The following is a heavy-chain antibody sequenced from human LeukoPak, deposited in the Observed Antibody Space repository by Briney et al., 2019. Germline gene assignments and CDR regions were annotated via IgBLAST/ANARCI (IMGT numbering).Heavy chain of an antibody. Sequence: GGSLRLSCVASGFTFSNYAMTWVRQAPGKGLEWVSAISGSGGSTYYADSVKGRFSISRDNSKNTLYLQMNSLRAEDTAIYYCAKDRDYGGINWFDPWGQGTLATISS. J-gene: IGHJ5*02. D-gene: IGHD4-23*01. CDR3: AKDRDYGGINWFDP. CDR2: ISGSGGST. CDR1: GFTFSNYA. V-gene: IGHV3-23*01.